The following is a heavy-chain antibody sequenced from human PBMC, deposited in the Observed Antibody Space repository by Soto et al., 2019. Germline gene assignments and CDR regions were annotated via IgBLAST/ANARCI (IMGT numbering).Heavy chain of an antibody. Sequence: GASVKVSCKASGGTFSSYAISWVRQAPGQGLEWTGGIIPIFGTANYAQKFQGRVTITADKSTSTAYMELSSLRSEDTAVYYCARDRRGYYFDYWGQGTLVTVSS. CDR3: ARDRRGYYFDY. J-gene: IGHJ4*02. CDR2: IIPIFGTA. V-gene: IGHV1-69*06. D-gene: IGHD3-10*01. CDR1: GGTFSSYA.